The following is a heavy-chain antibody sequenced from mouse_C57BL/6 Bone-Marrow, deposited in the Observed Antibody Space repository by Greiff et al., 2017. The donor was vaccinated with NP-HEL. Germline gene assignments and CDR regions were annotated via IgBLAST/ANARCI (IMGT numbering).Heavy chain of an antibody. D-gene: IGHD2-5*01. CDR2: INHDGSST. J-gene: IGHJ4*01. V-gene: IGHV5-16*01. Sequence: EVHLVESEGGLVQPGRSMKISCTASGFTFSDYYMAWVRQVPGKGLEWVANINHDGSSTYYMESLKSRFIISRDNAKNILYLQMSSLKSEDTATYYCATYYNNYVGAMDYWGQGTSVTVSS. CDR1: GFTFSDYY. CDR3: ATYYNNYVGAMDY.